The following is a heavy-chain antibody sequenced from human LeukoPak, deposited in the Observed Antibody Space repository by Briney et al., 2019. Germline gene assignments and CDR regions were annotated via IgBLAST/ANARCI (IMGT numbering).Heavy chain of an antibody. J-gene: IGHJ4*02. D-gene: IGHD7-27*01. CDR3: ARTLHWAIDY. CDR1: GDSVSSNSAA. CDR2: TYYRSKWYN. Sequence: SQTLSLTCAISGDSVSSNSAAWNWFRQSPSRGLEWLGRTYYRSKWYNDYAVSMKSRITINPDTSKNQFSLQLNSVTPEDTAVFYCARTLHWAIDYWGQGTLVTVSS. V-gene: IGHV6-1*01.